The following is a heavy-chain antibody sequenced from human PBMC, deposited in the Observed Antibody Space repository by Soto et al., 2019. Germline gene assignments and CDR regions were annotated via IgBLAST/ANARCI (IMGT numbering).Heavy chain of an antibody. D-gene: IGHD6-13*01. CDR3: ARCGSRSSSWYGYYYGMDV. V-gene: IGHV4-34*01. CDR1: GGSFSGYY. Sequence: SETLSLTCAVYGGSFSGYYWSWIRQPPGKGLEWIGEINHSGSTNYNPSLKSRVTISVDTSKNQFSLKLSSVTAADTAVYYCARCGSRSSSWYGYYYGMDVWGQGTKVTVSS. J-gene: IGHJ6*02. CDR2: INHSGST.